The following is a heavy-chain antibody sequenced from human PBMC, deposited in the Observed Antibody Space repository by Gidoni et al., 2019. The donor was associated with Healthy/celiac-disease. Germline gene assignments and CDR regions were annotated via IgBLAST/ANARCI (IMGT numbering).Heavy chain of an antibody. CDR3: ARLGIFGVVIIYYYYGMDV. CDR1: GFTFSSYE. CDR2: ISSSGSTI. V-gene: IGHV3-48*03. Sequence: EVQLVESGGGLVQPGGSLRLSCAASGFTFSSYEMNWVRQAPGKGLEWVSYISSSGSTIYYADSVKGRFTISRDNAKNSLYLQMNSLRAEDTAVYYCARLGIFGVVIIYYYYGMDVWGQGTTVTVSS. D-gene: IGHD3-3*01. J-gene: IGHJ6*02.